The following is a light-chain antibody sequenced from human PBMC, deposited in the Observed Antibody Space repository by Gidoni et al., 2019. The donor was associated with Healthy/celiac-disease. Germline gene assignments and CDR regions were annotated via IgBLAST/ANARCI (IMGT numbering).Light chain of an antibody. Sequence: QSALTQPASVSGSPGQSIPIACTGTSSDVGGYNYVSWYQQHPGKAPKLMIYDVSNRPSGVSNRFSGSKSGNTASLTISGLQAEDEADYDCSAYTSSFYVFGTGTKVTVL. CDR1: SSDVGGYNY. V-gene: IGLV2-14*03. CDR3: SAYTSSFYV. J-gene: IGLJ1*01. CDR2: DVS.